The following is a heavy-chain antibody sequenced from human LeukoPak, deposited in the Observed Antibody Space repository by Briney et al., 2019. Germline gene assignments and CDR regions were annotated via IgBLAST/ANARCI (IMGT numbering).Heavy chain of an antibody. J-gene: IGHJ4*02. CDR2: ISGSGYST. CDR3: AREDILTGFDY. CDR1: GFTFSSYA. D-gene: IGHD3-9*01. Sequence: PGGSLRLSCAASGFTFSSYAMSWVRQAPGKGLEWVSTISGSGYSTYYAVSVEGRFTISRDISKNTLYLEMNSLRAEDTAVYYCAREDILTGFDYWGQGTLVTVSS. V-gene: IGHV3-23*01.